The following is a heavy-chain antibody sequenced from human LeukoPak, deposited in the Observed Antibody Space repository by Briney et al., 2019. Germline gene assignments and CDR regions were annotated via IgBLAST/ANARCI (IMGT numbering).Heavy chain of an antibody. D-gene: IGHD1-26*01. Sequence: GASVKVSCKASGYTFTSYDINRVRQATGQGLEWMGWMNPNSGNTGYAQKFQGRVTMTRNTSISTAYMELSSLRSEDTAVYYCARETREVDVPFDYWGQGTLVTVSS. J-gene: IGHJ4*02. CDR3: ARETREVDVPFDY. CDR1: GYTFTSYD. V-gene: IGHV1-8*01. CDR2: MNPNSGNT.